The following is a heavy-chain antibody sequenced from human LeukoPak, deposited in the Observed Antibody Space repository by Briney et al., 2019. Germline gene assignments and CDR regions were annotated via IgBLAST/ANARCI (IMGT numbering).Heavy chain of an antibody. J-gene: IGHJ6*02. CDR2: IYYSGST. CDR1: GGSISSYY. D-gene: IGHD3-10*01. Sequence: SETLSLTCTVSGGSISSYYWSWIRQPPGKGLEWIGYIYYSGSTNYNPSLKSRVTISVDTSKNQFSLKLSSVTAADTAVYYCARVSYYGSGSQNYYYGMDVWGQGTTVTVSS. V-gene: IGHV4-59*01. CDR3: ARVSYYGSGSQNYYYGMDV.